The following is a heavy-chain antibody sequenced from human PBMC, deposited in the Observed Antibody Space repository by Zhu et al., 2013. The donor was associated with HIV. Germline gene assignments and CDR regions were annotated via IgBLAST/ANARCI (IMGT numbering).Heavy chain of an antibody. CDR2: FDPKDGET. Sequence: QVHLVQSGAEVKKPGASVKVSCKVSGYTLSELSMHWVRQAPGKGLEWMGGFDPKDGETIHAQEFQGRVSMTEDTSTDTAYMELNSLRYEDTAVYYCATASDNWYDAWGQGTLVAVSS. V-gene: IGHV1-24*01. J-gene: IGHJ5*02. CDR1: GYTLSELS. CDR3: ATASDNWYDA.